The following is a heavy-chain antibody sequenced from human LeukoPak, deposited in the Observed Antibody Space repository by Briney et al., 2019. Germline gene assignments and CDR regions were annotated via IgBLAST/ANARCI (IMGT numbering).Heavy chain of an antibody. J-gene: IGHJ4*02. D-gene: IGHD6-19*01. CDR3: ARQTGRVAVLD. V-gene: IGHV3-7*01. CDR2: IKQDGSER. Sequence: GGSLRLSCAASGFTFSSYYMSWVRQAPGKGLEWVANIKQDGSERNYVDSVKGRFTISRDNAKNSLYLQMNSLRADDTAVYYCARQTGRVAVLDWGQGTLLTVSS. CDR1: GFTFSSYY.